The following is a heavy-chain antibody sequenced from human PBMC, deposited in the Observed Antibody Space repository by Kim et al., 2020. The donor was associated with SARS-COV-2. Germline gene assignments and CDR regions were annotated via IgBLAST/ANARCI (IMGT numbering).Heavy chain of an antibody. V-gene: IGHV3-21*01. CDR2: ISSSSSYI. J-gene: IGHJ6*02. CDR1: GFTFSSYS. Sequence: GGSLRLSCAASGFTFSSYSMNWVRQAPGKGLEWVSSISSSSSYIYYADSVKGRFTISRDNAKNSLYLQMNSLRAEDTAVYYCARNRKKAPYYYGMDVWGQGTTVTVSS. CDR3: ARNRKKAPYYYGMDV.